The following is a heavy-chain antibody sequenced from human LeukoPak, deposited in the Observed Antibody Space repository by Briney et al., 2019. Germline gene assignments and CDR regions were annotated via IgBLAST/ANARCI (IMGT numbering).Heavy chain of an antibody. CDR2: INPNSGGT. CDR1: GYTFTGYY. Sequence: ASVKVSCEASGYTFTGYYMHWVRQAPGQGLEWMGWINPNSGGTNYAQKFQGRVTMTRDTSISTAYMELSRLRSDDTAVYYCARDGYYYDSSGFDYWGQGTLVTVSS. V-gene: IGHV1-2*02. CDR3: ARDGYYYDSSGFDY. D-gene: IGHD3-22*01. J-gene: IGHJ4*02.